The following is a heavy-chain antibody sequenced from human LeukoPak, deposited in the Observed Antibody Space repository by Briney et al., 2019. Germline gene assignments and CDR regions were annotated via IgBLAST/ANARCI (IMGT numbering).Heavy chain of an antibody. CDR2: INLDGSDQ. Sequence: GGSLRLSCVGSGFTFGSYSMNWVRHAPGKGLEWVANINLDGSDQNYVDSVKGRFTISRDNAKNSLYLQMNSLRPEDTAVYYCARDRWLDYWGQGTLVTVSS. CDR1: GFTFGSYS. J-gene: IGHJ4*02. D-gene: IGHD6-19*01. CDR3: ARDRWLDY. V-gene: IGHV3-7*01.